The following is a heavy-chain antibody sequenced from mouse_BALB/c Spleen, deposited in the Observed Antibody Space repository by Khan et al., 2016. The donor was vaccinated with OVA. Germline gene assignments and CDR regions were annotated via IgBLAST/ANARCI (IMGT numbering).Heavy chain of an antibody. CDR3: ARIQGGDFDY. CDR1: GYSITSDYA. J-gene: IGHJ2*01. Sequence: EVKLEESGPGLVKPSQSLSLTCTVTGYSITSDYAWNWIRQFPGNKLEWMGYISYSGNTKYNPSLKSRISITRDTSKNQFFLQLNFVTIEDTATYYWARIQGGDFDYWGQGTTLTVSS. CDR2: ISYSGNT. D-gene: IGHD3-2*02. V-gene: IGHV3-2*02.